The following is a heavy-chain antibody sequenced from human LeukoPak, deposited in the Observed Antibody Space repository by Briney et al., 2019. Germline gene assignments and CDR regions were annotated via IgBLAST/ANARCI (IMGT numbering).Heavy chain of an antibody. CDR3: ARGRDYYDSSGYYYVDY. D-gene: IGHD3-22*01. Sequence: SETLSLTCAVYGGSFSGYYWSWIRQPPGKGLEWIGEINHSGSTNYNPSLKSRVTILVDTSKNQFSLKLSSVTAADTAVYYCARGRDYYDSSGYYYVDYWGQGTLVTVSS. J-gene: IGHJ4*02. CDR2: INHSGST. CDR1: GGSFSGYY. V-gene: IGHV4-34*01.